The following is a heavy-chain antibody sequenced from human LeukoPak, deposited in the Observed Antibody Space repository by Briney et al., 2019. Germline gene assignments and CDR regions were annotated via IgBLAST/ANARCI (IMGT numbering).Heavy chain of an antibody. J-gene: IGHJ4*02. CDR2: IYYSGST. V-gene: IGHV4-39*01. D-gene: IGHD2-2*01. CDR1: GGSISSSSYY. CDR3: ARHAYDHYDGPDIVVVRDY. Sequence: PSETLSLTCTVSGGSISSSSYYWGWIRQPPGKGLEWIGSIYYSGSTYYNPSLKSRVTISVDTSKNQFSLKLSSVTAADTAVYYCARHAYDHYDGPDIVVVRDYWGQGTLVTVSS.